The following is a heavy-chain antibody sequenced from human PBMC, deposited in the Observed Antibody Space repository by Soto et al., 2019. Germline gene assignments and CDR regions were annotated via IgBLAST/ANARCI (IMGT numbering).Heavy chain of an antibody. Sequence: QVQLVQSGAEVKEPGSSVNVSCKTSGGTFGNTAVTWVRQVPGQGLEWIGGIVPLVGTANYAQKFRGRVMITAEESTSTAYMDLSSLRSDDTAIYYCARDGDPGYSFWSGPLGGGRFDPWGQGTLVTVSS. D-gene: IGHD3-3*01. J-gene: IGHJ5*02. CDR1: GGTFGNTA. CDR2: IVPLVGTA. V-gene: IGHV1-69*12. CDR3: ARDGDPGYSFWSGPLGGGRFDP.